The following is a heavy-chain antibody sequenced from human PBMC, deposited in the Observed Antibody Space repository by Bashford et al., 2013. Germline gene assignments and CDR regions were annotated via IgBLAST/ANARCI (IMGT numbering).Heavy chain of an antibody. V-gene: IGHV1-2*02. CDR3: AGAKEWEPGDYHPTDV. J-gene: IGHJ6*02. CDR2: INPNNGGT. CDR1: GNTFTGYY. D-gene: IGHD1-26*01. Sequence: ASVKVSCKASGNTFTGYYIHWLRQAPGQGLEWMGWINPNNGGTNSAQKFQGRVTMTRDTSINTAYMELRRLRSDDTAVYYCAGAKEWEPGDYHPTDVWGQGTTVTVSS.